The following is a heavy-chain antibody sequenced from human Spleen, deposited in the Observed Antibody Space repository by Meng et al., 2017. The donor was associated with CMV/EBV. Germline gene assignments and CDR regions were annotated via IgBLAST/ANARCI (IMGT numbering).Heavy chain of an antibody. J-gene: IGHJ3*02. Sequence: GGSLRLSCAASGFTFSSYEMNWVRQAPGKGLEWVSYISSSGSTKHYADSVKGRSTISRDNAKNSLYLQMNSLRAEDKAAYYCAREAGIVGSRSSFDIWGQGTMVTVSS. V-gene: IGHV3-48*03. D-gene: IGHD1-26*01. CDR1: GFTFSSYE. CDR3: AREAGIVGSRSSFDI. CDR2: ISSSGSTK.